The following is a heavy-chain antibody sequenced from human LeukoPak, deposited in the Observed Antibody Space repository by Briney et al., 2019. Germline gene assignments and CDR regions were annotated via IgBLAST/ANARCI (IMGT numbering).Heavy chain of an antibody. CDR1: GFTFSSYA. CDR2: ISGSGGSA. D-gene: IGHD2-15*01. Sequence: GGSLRLSCAASGFTFSSYAMSWVRQAPGKGLEWVSAISGSGGSAYYADSVKGRFTISRDNSKNTLYLQMNSLRADDTAIYYCAKGRALEVVAAFNYWGQGTVVTVSS. CDR3: AKGRALEVVAAFNY. V-gene: IGHV3-23*01. J-gene: IGHJ4*02.